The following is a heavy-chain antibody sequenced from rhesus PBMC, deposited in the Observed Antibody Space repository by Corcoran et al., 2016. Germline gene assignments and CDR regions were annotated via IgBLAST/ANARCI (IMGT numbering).Heavy chain of an antibody. V-gene: IGHV4S11*01. Sequence: QVQLQESGPGLVKPSETLSLTCAVSGGPSSSSYWGWIRQARGEGLEWIGYIYGSGSSTNYNPSLKSRVTLSVDTSKNQLSLKLSSVTTADTAVYYCARDLDGSSLDYWGQGVLVTVSS. J-gene: IGHJ4*01. D-gene: IGHD4-29*01. CDR3: ARDLDGSSLDY. CDR2: IYGSGSST. CDR1: GGPSSSSY.